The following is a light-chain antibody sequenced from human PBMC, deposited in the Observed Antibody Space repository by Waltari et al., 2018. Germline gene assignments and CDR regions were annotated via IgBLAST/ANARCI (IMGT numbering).Light chain of an antibody. V-gene: IGKV1-39*01. CDR2: AAS. Sequence: DIQMTQSPSSLSASVGDRVTIPCRASQIISSYLNWYQQKPVKAPKLLIYAASSLQSGVPSRFSGSGSGTDFTLTISSLQPEDFATYYCQQSYSTPPTFGGGTKVEIK. CDR3: QQSYSTPPT. CDR1: QIISSY. J-gene: IGKJ4*01.